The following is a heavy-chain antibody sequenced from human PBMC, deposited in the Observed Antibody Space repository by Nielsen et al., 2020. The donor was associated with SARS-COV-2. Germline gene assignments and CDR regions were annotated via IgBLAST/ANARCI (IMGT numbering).Heavy chain of an antibody. CDR1: GGSITTYY. D-gene: IGHD7-27*01. CDR2: IYYSGNT. V-gene: IGHV4-59*13. J-gene: IGHJ4*02. CDR3: ARDDDNWGSLAY. Sequence: SETLSLTCAVSGGSITTYYWHWIRQSPGKGLEWIGYIYYSGNTNYNPSLKSRVTISVDTSKNQCSLKLSEVTSADTAVYYCARDDDNWGSLAYGGQGTLVTVSS.